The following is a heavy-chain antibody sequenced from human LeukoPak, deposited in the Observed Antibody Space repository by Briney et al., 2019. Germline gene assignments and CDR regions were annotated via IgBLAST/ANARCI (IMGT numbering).Heavy chain of an antibody. D-gene: IGHD1-26*01. CDR1: GGSISSSSYY. CDR2: LYHSGST. J-gene: IGHJ4*02. CDR3: ARELHSGSYYFDY. Sequence: SETLSLTCTVSGGSISSSSYYWGWIRQPPGKGLEWIGSLYHSGSTYYNPSLKSRVTTSVDTSKNRFSLKLTSVTAADTAVYYCARELHSGSYYFDYWDQGTLVTVSS. V-gene: IGHV4-39*07.